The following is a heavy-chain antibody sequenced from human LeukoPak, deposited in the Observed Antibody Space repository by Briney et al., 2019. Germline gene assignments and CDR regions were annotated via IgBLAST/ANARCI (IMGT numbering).Heavy chain of an antibody. CDR3: ARDLLNYYYYGMDV. CDR1: GFTFSSNS. CDR2: ISSKSTTT. J-gene: IGHJ6*02. D-gene: IGHD2-15*01. V-gene: IGHV3-48*04. Sequence: RGSLRLSCAASGFTFSSNSMNWVRQAPGKGLEWVSYISSKSTTTYYADSVKGRFTISRDNAKNSLHLQMNSLRAEDTAVYYCARDLLNYYYYGMDVWGQGTTVTVSS.